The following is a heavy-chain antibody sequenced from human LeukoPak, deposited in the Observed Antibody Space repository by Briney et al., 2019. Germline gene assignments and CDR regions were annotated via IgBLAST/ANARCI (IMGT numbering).Heavy chain of an antibody. J-gene: IGHJ3*02. CDR3: ARNIWFGESADAFDI. D-gene: IGHD3-10*01. Sequence: ASVKVSCKASGYTFTDYYMYWVRQAPGQGLEWMGWINPNSGGTNYEQKFQGRVTMTRDTSIRTAYMELSRLTSDDTAVYYCARNIWFGESADAFDIWGQGTMVTVSS. CDR1: GYTFTDYY. V-gene: IGHV1-2*02. CDR2: INPNSGGT.